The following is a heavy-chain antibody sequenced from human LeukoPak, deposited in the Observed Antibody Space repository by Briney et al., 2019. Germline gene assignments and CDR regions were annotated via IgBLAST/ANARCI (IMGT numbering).Heavy chain of an antibody. CDR2: IYTSGST. J-gene: IGHJ4*02. Sequence: SETLSLTCNVSGGSISSYYWNWIRQSARKGLEWIGRIYTSGSTSYNPSLKSRVTMSVDTSKNLFSLKLTSVTAADTAVYYCAREVGSGTYYDFDYWGQGTLVTVSS. CDR3: AREVGSGTYYDFDY. D-gene: IGHD3-10*01. V-gene: IGHV4-4*07. CDR1: GGSISSYY.